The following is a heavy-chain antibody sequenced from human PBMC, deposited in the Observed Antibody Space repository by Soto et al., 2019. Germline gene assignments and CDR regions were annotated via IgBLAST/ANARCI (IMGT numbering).Heavy chain of an antibody. CDR1: GGSFSGYY. V-gene: IGHV4-34*01. CDR2: INHSGST. CDR3: ARGRGGVTHEDY. D-gene: IGHD2-21*02. Sequence: QVQLQQWGAGLLKPSETLSLTCAVYGGSFSGYYWSWIRQPPGKGLEWIGEINHSGSTNYNPSLKSRVTISVDTSKNQSSLKLSSVTAADTAVYYCARGRGGVTHEDYWGQGTLVTVSS. J-gene: IGHJ4*02.